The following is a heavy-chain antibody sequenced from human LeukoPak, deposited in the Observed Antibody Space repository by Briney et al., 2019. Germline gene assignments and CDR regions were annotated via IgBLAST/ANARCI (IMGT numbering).Heavy chain of an antibody. V-gene: IGHV3-33*01. J-gene: IGHJ4*02. CDR1: GFTLSSYG. Sequence: GGSLRLSCAASGFTLSSYGMHWVRQAPGKGLEWVAVIWYDGSNKYYADSVKGRFTISRDNSKNTLYLQMNSLRAEDTAVYYCAGDLRLRTTVTTALGYWGQGTLVTVSS. D-gene: IGHD4-11*01. CDR2: IWYDGSNK. CDR3: AGDLRLRTTVTTALGY.